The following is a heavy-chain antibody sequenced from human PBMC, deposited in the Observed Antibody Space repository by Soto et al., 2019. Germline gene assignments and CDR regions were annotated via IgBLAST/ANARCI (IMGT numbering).Heavy chain of an antibody. CDR2: IYHSGST. CDR1: GGSISSGGYS. V-gene: IGHV4-30-2*01. J-gene: IGHJ5*02. D-gene: IGHD6-13*01. CDR3: ARCGSSSWVGNWFDP. Sequence: SETLSLTCAVSGGSISSGGYSWSWIRQPPGKGLEWIGYIYHSGSTYYNPSLKSRVTISVDTSKNQFSLKLSSVTAADTAVYYCARCGSSSWVGNWFDPWGQGTLVTVSS.